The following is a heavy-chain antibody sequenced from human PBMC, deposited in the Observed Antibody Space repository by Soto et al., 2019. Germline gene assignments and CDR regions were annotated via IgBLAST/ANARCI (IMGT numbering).Heavy chain of an antibody. J-gene: IGHJ6*02. V-gene: IGHV3-30*18. D-gene: IGHD5-18*01. CDR1: GFTFSSYG. CDR2: ISYDGSNK. Sequence: GGSLRLSCAASGFTFSSYGMHWVRQAPGKGLEWVAVISYDGSNKYYADSVKGRFTISRDNSKNTLYLQMNSLRAEDTAVYYCAKVDLVGTAMGYYYYYGMDVWGQGTTVTVSS. CDR3: AKVDLVGTAMGYYYYYGMDV.